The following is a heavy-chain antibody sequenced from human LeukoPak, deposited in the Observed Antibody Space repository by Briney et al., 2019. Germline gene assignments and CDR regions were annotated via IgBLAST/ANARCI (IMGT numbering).Heavy chain of an antibody. CDR2: ISDSGGNT. CDR3: AKSHSVAQRGYFDF. V-gene: IGHV3-23*01. Sequence: GGSLRLSCAASGFTFSTYAMSWVRLAPGKGLEWVSTISDSGGNTYYADSVKGRFTISGDNSKNTLYLQMNSLRAEDTAFYYCAKSHSVAQRGYFDFWGQGTLVTVSS. CDR1: GFTFSTYA. J-gene: IGHJ4*02. D-gene: IGHD3-10*01.